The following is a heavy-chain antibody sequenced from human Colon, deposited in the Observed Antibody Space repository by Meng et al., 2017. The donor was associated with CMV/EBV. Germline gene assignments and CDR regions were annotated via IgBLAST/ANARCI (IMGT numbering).Heavy chain of an antibody. CDR3: ARETSGWSTGIDY. D-gene: IGHD6-19*01. Sequence: GSLRLSCNVSGGSVNSGSYYWTWIRQPPGKGLEWIGYISYSGNTNYNPSLKSRPTIEVDTSRNQFSLKLTSVSAADTAMYYCARETSGWSTGIDYWGQGTLVTVSS. CDR2: ISYSGNT. J-gene: IGHJ4*02. CDR1: GGSVNSGSYY. V-gene: IGHV4-61*01.